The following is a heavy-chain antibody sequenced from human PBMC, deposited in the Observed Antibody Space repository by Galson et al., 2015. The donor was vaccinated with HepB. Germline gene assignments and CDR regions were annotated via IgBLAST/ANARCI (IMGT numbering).Heavy chain of an antibody. V-gene: IGHV1-24*01. CDR1: GYTLTELS. CDR2: FDPEDGET. J-gene: IGHJ4*02. CDR3: ATDLGYCSGGSCSNFDY. Sequence: SVKVSCKVSGYTLTELSMHWVRQAPGKGLEWMGGFDPEDGETIYAQKFQGRVTMTEDTSTDTAYMELSSLRSEATAVYYCATDLGYCSGGSCSNFDYWGQGTLVTVSS. D-gene: IGHD2-15*01.